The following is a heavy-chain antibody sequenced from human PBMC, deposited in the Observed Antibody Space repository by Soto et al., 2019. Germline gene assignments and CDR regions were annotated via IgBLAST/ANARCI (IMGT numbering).Heavy chain of an antibody. D-gene: IGHD2-2*01. CDR2: ISETSDVA. J-gene: IGHJ6*02. V-gene: IGHV3-23*01. CDR1: GFAFSSYA. Sequence: EVQLLESGGGLVQPGGSLRLACAASGFAFSSYAMKWVRQAPGKGLEWVSLISETSDVAYYADSVKGLFTISRDNSGNTLFLQMYSLRAEDTAVYYCARYIPGVRYYGMDVWGQGTTVTVAS. CDR3: ARYIPGVRYYGMDV.